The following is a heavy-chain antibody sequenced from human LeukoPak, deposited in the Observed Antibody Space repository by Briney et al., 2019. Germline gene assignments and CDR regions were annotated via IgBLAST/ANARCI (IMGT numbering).Heavy chain of an antibody. CDR1: GFTFDDYA. J-gene: IGHJ4*02. CDR2: ISWNSGSI. CDR3: AKAYGDYPYYFDY. D-gene: IGHD4-17*01. Sequence: GGSLRLSCAASGFTFDDYAMHWVRQAPGKGLEWVSGISWNSGSIGYADSVKGRFTISRDNAKNSLYLQMNSLRAEDTALYYCAKAYGDYPYYFDYWGQGTLVTVSS. V-gene: IGHV3-9*01.